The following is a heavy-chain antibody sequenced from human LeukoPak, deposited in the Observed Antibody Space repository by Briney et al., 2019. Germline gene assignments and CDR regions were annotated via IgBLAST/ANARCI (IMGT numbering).Heavy chain of an antibody. CDR2: MYYSGGT. CDR1: GASISSYY. J-gene: IGHJ4*02. V-gene: IGHV4-59*01. CDR3: TRRCKDAYTLYCFDY. Sequence: SETLSLTCTVSGASISSYYWSWIRQPPGKGLEWIGHMYYSGGTNYNPSLKSRVTISVDTSKNQFSLKLSSVTAADTAVYYCTRRCKDAYTLYCFDYWGQGTLVTVSS. D-gene: IGHD5-24*01.